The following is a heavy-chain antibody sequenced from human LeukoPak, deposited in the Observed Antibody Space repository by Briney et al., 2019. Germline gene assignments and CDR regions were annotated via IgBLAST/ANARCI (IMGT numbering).Heavy chain of an antibody. Sequence: SVNVSCKASGGTSSSYAISWVRQAPGQGLEWMGRIIPIFGTANYAQKFQGRVTITTDESTSTAYMELSSLRSEDTAVYYCARGGNSGTIDYWGQGTLVTVSS. CDR3: ARGGNSGTIDY. CDR1: GGTSSSYA. J-gene: IGHJ4*02. V-gene: IGHV1-69*05. CDR2: IIPIFGTA. D-gene: IGHD4-23*01.